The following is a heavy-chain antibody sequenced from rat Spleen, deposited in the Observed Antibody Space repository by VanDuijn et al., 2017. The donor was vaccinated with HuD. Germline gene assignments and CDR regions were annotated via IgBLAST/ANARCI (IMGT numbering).Heavy chain of an antibody. D-gene: IGHD1-9*01. Sequence: EVQLVESGGGLVQPGGSLKLSCAASGFTFSNYGMAWVRQTPTKGLDWVASISTGGGNTYYRDSVRGRFTISRDNAKSTQYLQMDSVRSEETATYYCARVHTMGINGYYFDYWGQGVMVTVSS. J-gene: IGHJ2*01. CDR3: ARVHTMGINGYYFDY. V-gene: IGHV5S14*01. CDR1: GFTFSNYG. CDR2: ISTGGGNT.